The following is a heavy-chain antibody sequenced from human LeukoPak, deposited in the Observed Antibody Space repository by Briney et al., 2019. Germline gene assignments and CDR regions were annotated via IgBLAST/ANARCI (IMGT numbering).Heavy chain of an antibody. V-gene: IGHV1-3*01. D-gene: IGHD3-9*01. CDR2: INAGNGNT. J-gene: IGHJ3*02. Sequence: ASVKVSCKASGYTFTSYAMHWVRQAPGQRLEWMGWINAGNGNTKYSQKFQGRVTITRDTSASTAYMELSSLRSEDTAVYYCARDMLRYFDWSPTGAFDIWGQGTMVTVSS. CDR1: GYTFTSYA. CDR3: ARDMLRYFDWSPTGAFDI.